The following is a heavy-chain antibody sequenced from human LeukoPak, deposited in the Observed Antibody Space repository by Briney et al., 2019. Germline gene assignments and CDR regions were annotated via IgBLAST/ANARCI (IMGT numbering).Heavy chain of an antibody. Sequence: PGRSLRLSCAASGFTFSSYGMHWGRQAPGKGLEWVSFIRSDGGSTLYADSVKGRFTISRDNSKNTLYAEMTSLRAEDTAVYYCATLASGYSSPFDYWGQGTLVTVSS. D-gene: IGHD6-13*01. CDR1: GFTFSSYG. CDR2: IRSDGGST. CDR3: ATLASGYSSPFDY. V-gene: IGHV3-23*01. J-gene: IGHJ4*02.